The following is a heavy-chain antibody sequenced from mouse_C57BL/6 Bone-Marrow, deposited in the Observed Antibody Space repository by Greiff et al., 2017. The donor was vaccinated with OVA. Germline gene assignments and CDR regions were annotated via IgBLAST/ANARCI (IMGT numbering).Heavy chain of an antibody. V-gene: IGHV1-54*01. CDR3: ARSTVVPYWYFDV. J-gene: IGHJ1*03. D-gene: IGHD1-1*01. CDR2: INPGSGGT. Sequence: QVQLQQSGAELVRPGTSVKVSCKASGYAFTNYLIEWVKQRPGQGLEWIGVINPGSGGTNYNEKFKGKATLTADKSSSTAYIQLSSLTSEDSAVYFCARSTVVPYWYFDVWGTGTTVTVSS. CDR1: GYAFTNYL.